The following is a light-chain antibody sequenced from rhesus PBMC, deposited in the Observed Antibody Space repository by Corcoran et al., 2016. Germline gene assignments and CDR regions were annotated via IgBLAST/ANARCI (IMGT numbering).Light chain of an antibody. Sequence: DIQMTQSPSSLSASVGDRVTITCRASQGITNDLAWYQQKPGETPKLLYYEASSLQSGIPSRFSGSGSGTDFPLTISSLQPEDFAPYYCQHYYSTPYSFGQGTKVEIK. CDR1: QGITND. CDR3: QHYYSTPYS. V-gene: IGKV1-25*01. J-gene: IGKJ2*01. CDR2: EAS.